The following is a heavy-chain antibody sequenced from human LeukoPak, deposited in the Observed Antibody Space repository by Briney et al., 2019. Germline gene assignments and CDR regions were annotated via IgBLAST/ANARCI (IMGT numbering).Heavy chain of an antibody. J-gene: IGHJ4*02. V-gene: IGHV1-8*01. Sequence: GASVKVSCKASGYTFTSYDINWVRQVTGQGLEWMGWMSPNSGHTGYAQKFQGRVTMTRSNSMSTAYMELSSLKSEDTAVYFCARGPPNWGYDYWGQGTLVIVSS. CDR3: ARGPPNWGYDY. CDR2: MSPNSGHT. CDR1: GYTFTSYD. D-gene: IGHD7-27*01.